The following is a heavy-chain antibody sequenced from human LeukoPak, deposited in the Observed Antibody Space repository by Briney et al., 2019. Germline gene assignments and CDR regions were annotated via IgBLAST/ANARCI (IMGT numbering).Heavy chain of an antibody. Sequence: SETLSLTCTVSGGSISSGDYYWSWIRQPPGKCLEWIGYIYYSGSTYYNPSLKSRVTISVDTSKNQFSLKLSSVTAADTAVYYCARGLDFGYFDYWGQGTLVTVSS. V-gene: IGHV4-30-4*01. CDR1: GGSISSGDYY. J-gene: IGHJ4*02. CDR3: ARGLDFGYFDY. D-gene: IGHD3-3*01. CDR2: IYYSGST.